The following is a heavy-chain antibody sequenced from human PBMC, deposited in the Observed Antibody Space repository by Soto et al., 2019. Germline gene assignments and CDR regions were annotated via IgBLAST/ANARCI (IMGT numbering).Heavy chain of an antibody. V-gene: IGHV3-30*18. D-gene: IGHD1-26*01. Sequence: QVQLMESGGGVVQPGRSLRLSCAASGFTFNTYAMHWVRQAPGKGLEWVAVITPDGTKQYYADSVKGRFTISRDNSKNTLYLQMNSLGLEDMSIYHCAKRGILGAQGMAYFDLWGRGTLVTVSS. CDR2: ITPDGTKQ. CDR3: AKRGILGAQGMAYFDL. J-gene: IGHJ2*01. CDR1: GFTFNTYA.